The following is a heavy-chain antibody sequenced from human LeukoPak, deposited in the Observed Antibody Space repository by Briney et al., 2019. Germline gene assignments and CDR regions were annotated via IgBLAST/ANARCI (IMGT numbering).Heavy chain of an antibody. V-gene: IGHV4-61*02. D-gene: IGHD2-15*01. J-gene: IGHJ3*02. Sequence: SQTLSLTCTVSGGSISSGSYYWSWIRQPAGKGLEWIGRIYTSGSTNYNPSLKSRVTISVDTSKNKFSLKLSSVTAADTAVYYCARVVVAATGGATDAFDIWGQGTMVTVSS. CDR3: ARVVVAATGGATDAFDI. CDR1: GGSISSGSYY. CDR2: IYTSGST.